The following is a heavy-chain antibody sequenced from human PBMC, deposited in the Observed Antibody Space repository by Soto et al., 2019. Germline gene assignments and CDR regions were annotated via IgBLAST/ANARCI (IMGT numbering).Heavy chain of an antibody. V-gene: IGHV4-39*01. CDR1: GGSISSSSYY. CDR3: ARHSYDILTGYITCFDP. J-gene: IGHJ5*02. D-gene: IGHD3-9*01. Sequence: SETLFLICTVSGGSISSSSYYWGWIRQPPGKGLEWIWSIYYSGSTYYNPSLKSRVTISVDTSKNQFSLKLSSVTAADTAVYYCARHSYDILTGYITCFDPWGQGTLVTVSP. CDR2: IYYSGST.